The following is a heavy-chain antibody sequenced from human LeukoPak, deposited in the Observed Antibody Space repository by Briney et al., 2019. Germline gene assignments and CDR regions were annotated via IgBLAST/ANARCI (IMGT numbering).Heavy chain of an antibody. CDR2: ISGSGGST. J-gene: IGHJ4*02. CDR1: GFTFGDYA. V-gene: IGHV3-23*01. D-gene: IGHD6-25*01. CDR3: AKHSAGFFDY. Sequence: GGSLRLSCTASGFTFGDYAMSWVRQAPGKGLEWVSAISGSGGSTYYADSVKGRFTISRDNSKNTLYLQMNSLRAEDTAVYYCAKHSAGFFDYWGQGTLVTVSS.